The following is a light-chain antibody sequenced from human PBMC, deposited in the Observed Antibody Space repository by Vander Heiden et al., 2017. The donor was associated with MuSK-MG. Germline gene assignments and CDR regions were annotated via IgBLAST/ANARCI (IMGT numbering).Light chain of an antibody. CDR2: DAS. Sequence: VLTQSPAPLSLSPGERATLSCRASQSVGSYLAWYQQKPGQAPRLLIYDASNRATGIPARFSGSGSGTDFTLTISSLEPEDFAVYYCQQRSNWPHTIGGGTKVEIK. CDR3: QQRSNWPHT. V-gene: IGKV3-11*01. CDR1: QSVGSY. J-gene: IGKJ4*01.